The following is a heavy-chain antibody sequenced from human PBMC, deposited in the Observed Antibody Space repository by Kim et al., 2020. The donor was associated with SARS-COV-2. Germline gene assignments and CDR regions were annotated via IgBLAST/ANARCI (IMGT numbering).Heavy chain of an antibody. J-gene: IGHJ4*02. CDR3: ARGVVSIVGATHHDY. V-gene: IGHV4-34*01. Sequence: SETLSLTCAVYGGSFSGYYWSWIRQPPGKGLEWIGEINHSGSTNYNPSLKSRVTISVDTSKNQFSLKLSSVTAADTAVYYCARGVVSIVGATHHDYWGQGTLVTVSS. D-gene: IGHD1-26*01. CDR1: GGSFSGYY. CDR2: INHSGST.